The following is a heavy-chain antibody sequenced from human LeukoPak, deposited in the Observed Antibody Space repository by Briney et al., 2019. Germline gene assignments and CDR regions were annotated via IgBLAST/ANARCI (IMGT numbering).Heavy chain of an antibody. CDR3: ARGLPRYYGSGTNPFDY. CDR1: GDSVSSNSAA. D-gene: IGHD3-10*01. J-gene: IGHJ4*02. V-gene: IGHV6-1*01. CDR2: TYYRSKWYN. Sequence: SQTLSLTCAISGDSVSSNSAAWNWIRQSPSRGLEWLGRTYYRSKWYNDYAVSVKSRITINPDTSKNQFSLQLSSVTAADTAVYYCARGLPRYYGSGTNPFDYWGQGTLVTVSS.